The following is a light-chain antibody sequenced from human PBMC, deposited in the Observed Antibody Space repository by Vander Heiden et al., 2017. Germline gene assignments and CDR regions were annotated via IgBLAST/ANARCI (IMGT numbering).Light chain of an antibody. J-gene: IGLJ7*01. V-gene: IGLV1-47*01. CDR3: AAWDDSLSGAV. CDR1: SSNIGSNY. CDR2: RNN. Sequence: QSVLTQPHSASGTHGQRVTIYCSGSSSNIGSNYVYWYQQLPGTAPKLLIYRNNQRPSGVPDRFSGSKSGTSASLAISGLRSEDEADYYCAAWDDSLSGAVFGGGTQLTVL.